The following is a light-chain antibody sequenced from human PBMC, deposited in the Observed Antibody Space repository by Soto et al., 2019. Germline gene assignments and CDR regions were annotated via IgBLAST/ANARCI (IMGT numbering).Light chain of an antibody. CDR2: KAS. V-gene: IGKV1-5*03. J-gene: IGKJ4*01. CDR3: QQYNTYPLT. Sequence: DIQMTQSPSTLSASVGDRVTITCQARQSISTWLAWYQQKPGKAPKLLIYKASSLEGGVPPRFSGSGSGTEFNITVSSLQPDDFAASYCQQYNTYPLTFGGGTTVDIK. CDR1: QSISTW.